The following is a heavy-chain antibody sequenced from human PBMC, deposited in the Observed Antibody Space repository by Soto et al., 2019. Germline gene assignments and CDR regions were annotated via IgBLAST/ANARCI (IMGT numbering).Heavy chain of an antibody. D-gene: IGHD3-22*01. CDR3: AKVFYYYDSSGYYYFDY. CDR1: GFTFSSYA. V-gene: IGHV3-23*01. J-gene: IGHJ4*02. CDR2: ISGSGSTI. Sequence: LRLSCAASGFTFSSYAVSWVRRAPGKGPEWISSISGSGSTIYYADSVKGRFTISRDNSKNTLYLQMSSLRAEDTAVYYCAKVFYYYDSSGYYYFDYWGQGTLVTVSS.